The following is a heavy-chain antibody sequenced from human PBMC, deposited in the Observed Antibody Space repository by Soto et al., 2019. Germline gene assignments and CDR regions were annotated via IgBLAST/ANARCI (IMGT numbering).Heavy chain of an antibody. CDR1: GGSISSGGYY. CDR3: ARDGPMITFGGVIE. J-gene: IGHJ4*02. Sequence: QVQLQESGPGLVKPSQTLSLTRTVSGGSISSGGYYWSWIRQHPGKGLEWIGYIYYSGSTYYNPSLKSRVTISVDTSKNQFSLKLSSVTAADTAVYYCARDGPMITFGGVIEWGQGTLVTVSS. CDR2: IYYSGST. V-gene: IGHV4-31*03. D-gene: IGHD3-16*02.